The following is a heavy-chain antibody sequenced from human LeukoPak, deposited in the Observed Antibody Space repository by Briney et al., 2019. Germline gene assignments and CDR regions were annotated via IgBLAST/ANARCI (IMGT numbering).Heavy chain of an antibody. J-gene: IGHJ4*02. CDR1: GYTFTSYA. Sequence: ASVKVSFTASGYTFTSYAMNWVRQAPGQGLEWMGWINTNTGNPTYVQGFTGRFVFSLDTSVSTAYLQISSLKAEDTAVYYCARLYYYDSSGYYLDYWGQGTLVTVSS. D-gene: IGHD3-22*01. V-gene: IGHV7-4-1*02. CDR3: ARLYYYDSSGYYLDY. CDR2: INTNTGNP.